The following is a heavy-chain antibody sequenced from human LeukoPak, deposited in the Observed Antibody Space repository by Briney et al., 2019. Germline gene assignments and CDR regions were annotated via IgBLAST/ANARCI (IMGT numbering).Heavy chain of an antibody. J-gene: IGHJ4*02. D-gene: IGHD6-13*01. CDR2: ISYDGSTK. V-gene: IGHV3-30*03. CDR3: AREVYSSSWSYYFDY. CDR1: GFTFSSYG. Sequence: GGSLRLSCAASGFTFSSYGMHWVRQAPGKGLEWVADISYDGSTKYYADSVKGRFTISRDNSKNTLYLQMNSLRAEDTAVYYCAREVYSSSWSYYFDYWGQGTLVTVSS.